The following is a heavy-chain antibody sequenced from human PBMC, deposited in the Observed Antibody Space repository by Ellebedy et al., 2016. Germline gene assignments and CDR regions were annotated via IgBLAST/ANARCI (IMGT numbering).Heavy chain of an antibody. V-gene: IGHV3-15*01. D-gene: IGHD6-19*01. Sequence: GGSLRLSCAASGFTFSNAWMSWVRQAPGKGLEWVGRIRSKIDGGTIDYAAPVKGRFTISRDDSKNTLYVQLNSLKTEDTAVYFCTTETRYGTGAWDDAFDLWGQGTMVTVSS. J-gene: IGHJ3*01. CDR2: IRSKIDGGTI. CDR1: GFTFSNAW. CDR3: TTETRYGTGAWDDAFDL.